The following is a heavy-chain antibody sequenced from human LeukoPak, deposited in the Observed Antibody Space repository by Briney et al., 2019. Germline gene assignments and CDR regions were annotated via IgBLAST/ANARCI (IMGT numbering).Heavy chain of an antibody. J-gene: IGHJ4*02. CDR3: ARDGGGDWTPLDY. V-gene: IGHV4-59*11. Sequence: SETLSLPCTVSGVSIRSHYWSWIRQPPGKGLEWIGYIYYSGSTNYKPSLKSRVTISVDTSKNQFSLKLSSVTAADTAVYYCARDGGGDWTPLDYWGQGTLVTVSS. CDR2: IYYSGST. CDR1: GVSIRSHY. D-gene: IGHD2-21*02.